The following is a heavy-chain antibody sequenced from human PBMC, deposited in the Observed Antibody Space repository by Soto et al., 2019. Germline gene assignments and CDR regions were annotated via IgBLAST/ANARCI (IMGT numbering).Heavy chain of an antibody. CDR3: ARFTRSGWFPRGFDY. Sequence: SVKVSCKASGGTFSKYKITWVRQAPGQGIEWMGGITPIFGTANYAQKYQGRVTITADESTSTAYMELSSLRSEDTAVYYCARFTRSGWFPRGFDYWGQGTLVTVSS. J-gene: IGHJ4*02. V-gene: IGHV1-69*13. CDR2: ITPIFGTA. D-gene: IGHD6-19*01. CDR1: GGTFSKYK.